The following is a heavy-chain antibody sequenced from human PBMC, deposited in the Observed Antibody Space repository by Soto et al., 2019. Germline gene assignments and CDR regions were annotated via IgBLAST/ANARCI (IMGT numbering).Heavy chain of an antibody. V-gene: IGHV5-51*01. J-gene: IGHJ6*03. Sequence: GESLKISCKGSGYSFTSYWIGWVRQMPGKGLEWMGIIYPGDSDTRYSPSFQGQVSSQEGKSISTAYLQWSSLKASETAMYYCARLARCSGGSCYRPVYYYYYYMDVWGKGTTVTVSS. D-gene: IGHD2-15*01. CDR3: ARLARCSGGSCYRPVYYYYYYMDV. CDR1: GYSFTSYW. CDR2: IYPGDSDT.